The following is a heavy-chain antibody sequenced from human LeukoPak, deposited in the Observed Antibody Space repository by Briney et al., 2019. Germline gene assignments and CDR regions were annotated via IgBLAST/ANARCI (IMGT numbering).Heavy chain of an antibody. D-gene: IGHD3-10*01. Sequence: PGGSLRLSCAASGFTFSSYAMSWVRQSPVKGLEWVSAISGSGSNTYYADSVKGRFTISRDNSENALSLQMNSLRAEDTATYYCAKRHFDKDLLYFDYWGQGTLVTVSS. V-gene: IGHV3-23*01. CDR2: ISGSGSNT. J-gene: IGHJ4*02. CDR1: GFTFSSYA. CDR3: AKRHFDKDLLYFDY.